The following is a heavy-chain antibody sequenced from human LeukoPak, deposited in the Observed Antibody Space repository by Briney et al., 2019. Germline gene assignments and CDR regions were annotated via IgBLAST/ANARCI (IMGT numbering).Heavy chain of an antibody. J-gene: IGHJ3*01. Sequence: SETLSLTCTVSGGSISSYYWSWIRQPPGKGLECIGYVYHSGTTNYNPSLKSRVTISVDTSKNQSSLKLSSVTAADTAIYYCARQRDYADYLDAFDVWGQGTMVTVSS. D-gene: IGHD4-17*01. V-gene: IGHV4-59*08. CDR3: ARQRDYADYLDAFDV. CDR2: VYHSGTT. CDR1: GGSISSYY.